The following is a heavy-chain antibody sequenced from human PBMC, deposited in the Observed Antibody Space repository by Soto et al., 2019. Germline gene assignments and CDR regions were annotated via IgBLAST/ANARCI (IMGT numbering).Heavy chain of an antibody. CDR2: IYYSGST. CDR3: ARCLSTRGLT. D-gene: IGHD3-10*01. Sequence: PSETLSLTCTFSGGSISSSSYYLGWIRQPPGKGLEWIGSIYYSGSTYYNPSLKSRVTISVDTSKNQFSLKLSSVTAADTAVYYCARCLSTRGLTWGQGTPVTVSS. V-gene: IGHV4-39*01. J-gene: IGHJ5*02. CDR1: GGSISSSSYY.